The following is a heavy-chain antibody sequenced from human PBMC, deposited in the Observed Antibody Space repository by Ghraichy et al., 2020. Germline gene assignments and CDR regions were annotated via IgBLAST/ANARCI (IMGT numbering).Heavy chain of an antibody. CDR1: GGSISSYY. CDR3: ARHPATYYYYYYYMDV. J-gene: IGHJ6*03. Sequence: SETLSLTCTVSGGSISSYYWSWIRQPPGKGLEWIGYIYYSGSTNYNPSLKSRVTISVDTSKNQFSLKLSSVTAADTAVYYCARHPATYYYYYYYMDVWGKGTTVTVSS. V-gene: IGHV4-59*08. CDR2: IYYSGST.